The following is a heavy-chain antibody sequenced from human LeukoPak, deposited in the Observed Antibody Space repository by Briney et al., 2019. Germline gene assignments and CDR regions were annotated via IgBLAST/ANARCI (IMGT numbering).Heavy chain of an antibody. CDR3: ASLAAAGHFDY. Sequence: KFQGRVTITRDTSAGTAYMELSSLRSEDTAVYYCASLAAAGHFDYWGQGTLVTVSS. D-gene: IGHD6-13*01. J-gene: IGHJ4*02. V-gene: IGHV1-3*01.